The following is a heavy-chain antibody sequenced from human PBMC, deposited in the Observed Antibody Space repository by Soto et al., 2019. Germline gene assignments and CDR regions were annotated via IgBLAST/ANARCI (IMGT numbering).Heavy chain of an antibody. Sequence: QVQLVESGGGVVQPGGSLRLSCAASGFTFSDYIMHWVRQAPGKGLEWVAVISYDGFNKYYADAVKGRFTISRDNSNNSLYLQMNSLGPEDTAVYYCAKVVTDYWGQGTLVTVSS. J-gene: IGHJ4*02. D-gene: IGHD2-15*01. CDR1: GFTFSDYI. V-gene: IGHV3-30-3*01. CDR3: AKVVTDY. CDR2: ISYDGFNK.